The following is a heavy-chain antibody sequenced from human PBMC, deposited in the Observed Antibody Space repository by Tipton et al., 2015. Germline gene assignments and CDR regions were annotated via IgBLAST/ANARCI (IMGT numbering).Heavy chain of an antibody. CDR1: GFHFISYS. V-gene: IGHV3-74*01. Sequence: SLRLSCAASGFHFISYSMDWVRQAPGRGLEWVARIGNDGTRTVYGDSVKGRFTISRDNAKNTLYLQMNSLRSEDTAVYYCSRLGGFDQFDSWGQGNLVTVSS. D-gene: IGHD3-9*01. CDR3: SRLGGFDQFDS. J-gene: IGHJ4*02. CDR2: IGNDGTRT.